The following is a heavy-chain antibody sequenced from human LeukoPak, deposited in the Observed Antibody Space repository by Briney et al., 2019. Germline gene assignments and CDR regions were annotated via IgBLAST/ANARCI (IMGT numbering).Heavy chain of an antibody. CDR1: GFTFSSYA. D-gene: IGHD2-15*01. J-gene: IGHJ4*02. CDR2: INSDGSST. Sequence: PGGSLRLSCAASGFTFSSYAMHRVRQAPGKGLVWVSRINSDGSSTSYADSVKGRFTISRDNAKNTLYLQMNSLRAEDTAVYYCARRVGYCSGGSCYRSLDYWGQGTLVTVSS. V-gene: IGHV3-74*01. CDR3: ARRVGYCSGGSCYRSLDY.